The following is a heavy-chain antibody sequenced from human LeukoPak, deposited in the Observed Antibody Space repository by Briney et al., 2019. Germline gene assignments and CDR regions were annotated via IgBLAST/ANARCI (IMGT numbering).Heavy chain of an antibody. V-gene: IGHV3-9*01. CDR3: AKGLQGTTGTTVGDAFDI. Sequence: GGSLRLSCAASGFTFDDYAMHWVRQAPGKGLEWVPGISWNSGSTVYADSVKGRFTISRDNTKNSLYLQMNSLRAEDTALYYCAKGLQGTTGTTVGDAFDIWGQGTMVTVSS. CDR2: ISWNSGST. CDR1: GFTFDDYA. D-gene: IGHD1-1*01. J-gene: IGHJ3*02.